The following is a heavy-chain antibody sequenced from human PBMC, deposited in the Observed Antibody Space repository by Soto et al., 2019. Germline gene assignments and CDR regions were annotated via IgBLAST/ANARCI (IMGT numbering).Heavy chain of an antibody. Sequence: QVHLVQSGAEVKKPGSSVKVSCRTSGSSDRKYAIGWVRQAPGQGLEWMGLINPFYDTTNYAQKFQGRVTITADQSTGTSYVEVSSLRSEDTAVYYCASDVASSGGYCDHWGQGTLVPVSS. CDR2: INPFYDTT. V-gene: IGHV1-69*01. J-gene: IGHJ4*02. D-gene: IGHD6-19*01. CDR1: GSSDRKYA. CDR3: ASDVASSGGYCDH.